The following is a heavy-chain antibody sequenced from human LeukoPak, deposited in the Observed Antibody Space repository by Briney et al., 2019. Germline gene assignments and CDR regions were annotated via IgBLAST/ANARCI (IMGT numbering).Heavy chain of an antibody. CDR3: ARYSYGPTDAFDI. CDR1: GGSISGRSYY. CDR2: IYYSGST. J-gene: IGHJ3*02. Sequence: SSETLSLTCSVSGGSISGRSYYWGWIRQPPGKGLEWIGYIYYSGSTNYNPSLKSRVTISVDTSKNQFSLKLSSVTAADTAVYYCARYSYGPTDAFDIWGQGTMVTVSS. V-gene: IGHV4-61*05. D-gene: IGHD5-18*01.